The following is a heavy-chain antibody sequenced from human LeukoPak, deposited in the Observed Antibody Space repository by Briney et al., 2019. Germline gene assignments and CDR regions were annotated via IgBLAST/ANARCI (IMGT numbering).Heavy chain of an antibody. J-gene: IGHJ4*02. CDR3: AKARGGNFDY. V-gene: IGHV3-74*01. D-gene: IGHD3-16*01. Sequence: GGSLRLSCAASEFTFSAYWMHWVRQAPGKGLVWVSRIRGDGSMTNYADSVKGRFTISRDNAKNTLYLQMNSLRAEDTAVYYCAKARGGNFDYWGQGTLVTVSS. CDR2: IRGDGSMT. CDR1: EFTFSAYW.